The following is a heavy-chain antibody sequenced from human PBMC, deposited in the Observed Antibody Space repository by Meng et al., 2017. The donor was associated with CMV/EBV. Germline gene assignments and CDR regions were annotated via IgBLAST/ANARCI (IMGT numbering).Heavy chain of an antibody. CDR3: VFPKGGRGDDAFDI. Sequence: GESLKISCAASGFIISDYYMNRIRQAPGKGLEWVSYISSRGDIIHYADSVKGRFTLSRDNAKNSLYLQMNSLRAEDTAMYYCVFPKGGRGDDAFDIWGQGTMVTVSS. CDR1: GFIISDYY. CDR2: ISSRGDII. J-gene: IGHJ3*02. D-gene: IGHD7-27*01. V-gene: IGHV3-11*04.